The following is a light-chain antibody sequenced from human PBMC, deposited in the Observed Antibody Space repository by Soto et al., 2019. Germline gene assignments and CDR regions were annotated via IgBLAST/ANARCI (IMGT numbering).Light chain of an antibody. J-gene: IGKJ1*01. CDR1: QSGSSSY. V-gene: IGKV3-20*01. Sequence: EIVLTQSPGTLSLSPGERATLSCRASQSGSSSYLAWYQQKPGQAPRPLIYGASSRAIGIPDRFSGSGSGPDFTLTISRLEPEDFAGYYCQQYGSSPWTFGQGTKVEIK. CDR2: GAS. CDR3: QQYGSSPWT.